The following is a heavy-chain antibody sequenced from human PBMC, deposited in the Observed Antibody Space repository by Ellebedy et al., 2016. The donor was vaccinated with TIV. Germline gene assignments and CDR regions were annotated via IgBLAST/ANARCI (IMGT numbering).Heavy chain of an antibody. CDR2: INTNTGNP. CDR3: ARDSRYNWNDWDYYHMDV. D-gene: IGHD1-1*01. V-gene: IGHV7-4-1*02. Sequence: ASVKVSCKASGYTFTAYPMNWVRQAPGQGLEWLGWINTNTGNPTYSQGFRGQFVFSLDTSVGTAYLEISGLRAEDTAVYYCARDSRYNWNDWDYYHMDVWGRGTTVTVSS. J-gene: IGHJ6*03. CDR1: GYTFTAYP.